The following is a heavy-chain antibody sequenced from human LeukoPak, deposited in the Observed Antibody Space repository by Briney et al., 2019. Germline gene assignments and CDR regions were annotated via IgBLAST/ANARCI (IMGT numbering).Heavy chain of an antibody. J-gene: IGHJ4*02. V-gene: IGHV4-39*07. Sequence: RTSETLSLTCTVSGGSISSSSYYWGWIRQPPGKGLEWIGEINHSGSTNYNPSLKSRVTISVDTSKNQFSLKLSSVTAADTAVYYCASTYYDSSGYYYFDYWGQGTLVTVSS. CDR1: GGSISSSSYY. D-gene: IGHD3-22*01. CDR2: INHSGST. CDR3: ASTYYDSSGYYYFDY.